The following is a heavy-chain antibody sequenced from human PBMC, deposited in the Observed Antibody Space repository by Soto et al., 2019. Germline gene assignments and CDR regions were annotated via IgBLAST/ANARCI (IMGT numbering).Heavy chain of an antibody. CDR3: AKEISTGGWYEVGAFDI. V-gene: IGHV3-9*01. J-gene: IGHJ3*02. CDR1: GFTFDDYA. CDR2: ISWNSGSI. D-gene: IGHD6-19*01. Sequence: EVQLVESGGGLVQPGRSLRLSCAASGFTFDDYAMHWVRQAPGKGLEWVSGISWNSGSIGYADSVKGRFTISRDNAKNSLYLQMNSLRGEDTALYYCAKEISTGGWYEVGAFDIWGQGTMVTVSS.